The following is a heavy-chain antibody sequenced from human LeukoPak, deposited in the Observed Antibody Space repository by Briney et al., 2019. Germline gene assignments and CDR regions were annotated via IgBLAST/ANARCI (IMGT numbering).Heavy chain of an antibody. J-gene: IGHJ3*01. V-gene: IGHV3-21*01. CDR3: ARDSSIYFGSGGITGALDV. CDR2: ISSSGSFI. D-gene: IGHD3-10*01. Sequence: GGSLRLSCAASGFTFRSFSMNWVRQAPGKGLEWVSSISSSGSFIFYADSVKGRFTISRDNAENSSYLQMNNLRAEDTAVYYCARDSSIYFGSGGITGALDVWGQGTMVPVSS. CDR1: GFTFRSFS.